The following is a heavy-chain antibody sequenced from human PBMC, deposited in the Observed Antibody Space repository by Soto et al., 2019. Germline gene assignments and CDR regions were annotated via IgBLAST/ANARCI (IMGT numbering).Heavy chain of an antibody. CDR1: GGSFSGYY. CDR3: ASGRRYYGFMGNWFDP. D-gene: IGHD3-10*01. CDR2: INHSGST. J-gene: IGHJ5*02. Sequence: PSETLSLTCAVYGGSFSGYYWSWIRQPPGKGLEWIGEINHSGSTNYNPSLKSRVTISVDTSKNQFSLKLSSVTAADTAVYYCASGRRYYGFMGNWFDPWGQGTLVTVSS. V-gene: IGHV4-34*01.